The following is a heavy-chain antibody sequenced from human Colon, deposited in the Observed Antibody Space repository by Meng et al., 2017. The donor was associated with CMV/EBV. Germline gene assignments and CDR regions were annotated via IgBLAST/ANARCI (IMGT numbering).Heavy chain of an antibody. CDR3: ARLKGEEEDH. J-gene: IGHJ4*02. Sequence: GGSLRLSCAASGFSLRGYWMHWVRQAPGKGLVWVSCINSDGSDTRYADSVKGRFTISRDNAKNTLYLQMNSLRLEDTAVYYCARLKGEEEDHWGQGTMVTVSS. CDR1: GFSLRGYW. CDR2: INSDGSDT. D-gene: IGHD2-21*01. V-gene: IGHV3-74*01.